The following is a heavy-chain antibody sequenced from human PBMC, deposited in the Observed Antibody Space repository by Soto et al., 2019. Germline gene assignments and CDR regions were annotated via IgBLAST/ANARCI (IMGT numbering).Heavy chain of an antibody. V-gene: IGHV4-59*08. CDR2: IYYTGST. J-gene: IGHJ4*02. CDR1: SGSISGSY. Sequence: QVQLQESGPGLVKPSETLSLTCTVSSGSISGSYWAWIRQPPGKGLEYIGHIYYTGSTNYSPSLQSRVXXSXDXXKHQFSLKLTSVTAADTAVYYCARHATGGTSPLDYWGQGTLVTVSS. CDR3: ARHATGGTSPLDY. D-gene: IGHD1-26*01.